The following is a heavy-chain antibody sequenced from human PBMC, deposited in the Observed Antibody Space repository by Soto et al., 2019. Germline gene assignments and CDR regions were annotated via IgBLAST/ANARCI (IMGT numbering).Heavy chain of an antibody. CDR1: GFTFSSYA. CDR3: AKEGSTYWDYYYYGMDV. J-gene: IGHJ6*02. V-gene: IGHV3-23*01. CDR2: ISGSGGST. D-gene: IGHD2-2*01. Sequence: GGSLRLSCAASGFTFSSYAMSWVRQAPGKGLEWVSAISGSGGSTYYADSVKGRFTISRDNSKNTLYLQMNSLRAEDTAVYYCAKEGSTYWDYYYYGMDVWGQGTTVTVSS.